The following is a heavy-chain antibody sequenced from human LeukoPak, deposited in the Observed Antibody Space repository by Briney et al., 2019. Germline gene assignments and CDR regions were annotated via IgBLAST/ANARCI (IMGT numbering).Heavy chain of an antibody. CDR3: AREGPKSYSGSYRGYNWFDP. V-gene: IGHV4-39*07. Sequence: SETLSLTCTVSGGSISSSSYYWGWIRQPPGKGLEWIGSIYYSGSTYYNPSLKSRVTISVDTSKNQFSLKLSSVTAADTAVYYCAREGPKSYSGSYRGYNWFDPWGQGTLVTVSS. J-gene: IGHJ5*02. CDR2: IYYSGST. CDR1: GGSISSSSYY. D-gene: IGHD1-26*01.